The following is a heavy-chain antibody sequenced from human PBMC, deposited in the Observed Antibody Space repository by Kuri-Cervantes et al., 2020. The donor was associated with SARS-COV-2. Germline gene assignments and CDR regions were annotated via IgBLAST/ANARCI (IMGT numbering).Heavy chain of an antibody. J-gene: IGHJ3*02. Sequence: SETLSLTCAFYGESFSCYYWNWIRQSPGKGLEWIGEVNHRGSTNYNPSLKSRVTISVNTSKNQFSLRLSSVTAADTAVYYCARTLDIWGQGTMVTVSS. V-gene: IGHV4-34*01. CDR3: ARTLDI. CDR1: GESFSCYY. CDR2: VNHRGST.